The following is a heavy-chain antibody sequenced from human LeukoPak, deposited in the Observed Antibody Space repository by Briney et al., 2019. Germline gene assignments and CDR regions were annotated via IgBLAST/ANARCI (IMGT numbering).Heavy chain of an antibody. CDR3: ARSLATTADAFDI. D-gene: IGHD4-17*01. J-gene: IGHJ3*02. CDR1: SASISSSPYY. CDR2: ISYSGTT. V-gene: IGHV4-39*01. Sequence: SETLSLTCTVSSASISSSPYYWGWIRQSPGKGLEWIGSISYSGTTYYNPSLTSRGTISVDTSKNQFSLKLSSVTAADTAVYYCARSLATTADAFDIWGQGTMVTVSS.